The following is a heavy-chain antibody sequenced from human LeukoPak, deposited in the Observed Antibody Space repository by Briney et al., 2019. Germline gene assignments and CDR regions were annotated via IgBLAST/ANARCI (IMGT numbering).Heavy chain of an antibody. CDR3: ARASGYVNPIDY. Sequence: SETLSLTCTVSGDSISSTSYYWGWIRQPPGKGLEWIGTIYYSGRSYYNPSLKSRVTISVDTSKNQFSLKLSSVTAADTAVYYCARASGYVNPIDYWGQGTLVTVSS. J-gene: IGHJ4*02. V-gene: IGHV4-39*07. CDR1: GDSISSTSYY. CDR2: IYYSGRS. D-gene: IGHD5-18*01.